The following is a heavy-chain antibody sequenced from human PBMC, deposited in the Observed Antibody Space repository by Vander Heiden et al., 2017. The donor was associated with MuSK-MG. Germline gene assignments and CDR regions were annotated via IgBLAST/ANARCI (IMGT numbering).Heavy chain of an antibody. D-gene: IGHD3-10*01. CDR2: ISGSGGST. J-gene: IGHJ6*02. CDR1: GFTFSSYA. CDR3: AKDIEGSGSYYYYYYGMDV. Sequence: EVQLLESGGGLVQPGGSLRLSCAASGFTFSSYAMSWVRQAPGKGLEWVSAISGSGGSTYYADSVKGRFTISRDNSKNTLYLQMNSLRAEDTAVYYCAKDIEGSGSYYYYYYGMDVWGQGTTVTVSS. V-gene: IGHV3-23*01.